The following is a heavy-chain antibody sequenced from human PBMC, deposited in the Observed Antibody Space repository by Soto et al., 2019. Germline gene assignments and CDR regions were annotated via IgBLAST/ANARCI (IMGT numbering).Heavy chain of an antibody. CDR2: INQDGSER. V-gene: IGHV3-7*03. CDR3: AVYGYGVSAEAY. Sequence: GGSLSLSFAGSGLTFRNDWLSWVRQAPGKGLEWVANINQDGSERYYVDSVRGRFTISRDNVENSLYLQLDSLRPEDTAVYYCAVYGYGVSAEAYWGQGTLVTVSS. J-gene: IGHJ4*02. D-gene: IGHD4-17*01. CDR1: GLTFRNDW.